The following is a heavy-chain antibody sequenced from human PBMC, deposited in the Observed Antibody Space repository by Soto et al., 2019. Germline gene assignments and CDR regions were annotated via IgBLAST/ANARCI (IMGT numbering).Heavy chain of an antibody. CDR1: GGSISSSSYY. J-gene: IGHJ4*02. CDR3: ARLADRAYCGGDCYSDY. V-gene: IGHV4-39*01. CDR2: IYYSGST. Sequence: QLQLQESGPGLVKPSETLSLTCTVSGGSISSSSYYWGWIRQPPGKGLESIGSIYYSGSTYYNPSLKSRVTISVDTSKNQFSLKLSSVTAADTAVYYCARLADRAYCGGDCYSDYWGQGTLVTVSS. D-gene: IGHD2-21*02.